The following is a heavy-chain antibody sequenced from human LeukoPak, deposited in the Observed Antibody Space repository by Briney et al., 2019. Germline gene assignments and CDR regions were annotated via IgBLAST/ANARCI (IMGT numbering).Heavy chain of an antibody. CDR1: GGSISSYY. D-gene: IGHD3-22*01. CDR2: IYYSGST. J-gene: IGHJ4*02. V-gene: IGHV4-59*08. Sequence: SSETLSLTCTVSGGSISSYYWSWIRQPPGKGLEWIGYIYYSGSTNYNPSLKSRVTISVDTSKSQFSLKLSSVTAADTAVYYCARQRQHYYDSKLALDYWGQGTLVTVSS. CDR3: ARQRQHYYDSKLALDY.